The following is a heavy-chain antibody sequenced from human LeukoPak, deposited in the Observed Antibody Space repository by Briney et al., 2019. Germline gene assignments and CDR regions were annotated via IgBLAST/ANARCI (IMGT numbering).Heavy chain of an antibody. CDR1: GGSISTTNW. Sequence: SETLSLTCGVSGGSISTTNWWTWVRPPPREGLEWIGEAHLSGRTHYNPSLESRVTMSVDMSENHVSLRLTSVTAADTAVYYCAREGGPYRPLDYSGQGTLVTVSS. V-gene: IGHV4-4*02. CDR2: AHLSGRT. CDR3: AREGGPYRPLDY. J-gene: IGHJ4*02.